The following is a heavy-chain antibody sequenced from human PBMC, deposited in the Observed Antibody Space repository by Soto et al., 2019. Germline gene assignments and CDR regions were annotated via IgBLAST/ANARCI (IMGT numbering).Heavy chain of an antibody. D-gene: IGHD3-22*01. J-gene: IGHJ4*02. CDR3: ARVHYYDRSPDY. V-gene: IGHV3-33*01. CDR2: IWYDGSNK. CDR1: GFTFSTYG. Sequence: QVQLVESGGGVVQPGRSLRLSCAASGFTFSTYGMHWVRQAPGKGLEWVAVIWYDGSNKYYADSVKGRFTISRDNSKNTLYLQMNSLRAEDTAGYYCARVHYYDRSPDYWGQGTLVTVSS.